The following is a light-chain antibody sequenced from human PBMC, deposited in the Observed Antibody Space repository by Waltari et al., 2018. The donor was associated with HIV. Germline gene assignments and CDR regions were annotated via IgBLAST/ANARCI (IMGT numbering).Light chain of an antibody. J-gene: IGKJ2*01. Sequence: DIQMTQSPSSLSASVGDTVTISCRASHNINSWLAWYQQTPGKAPKLFIYAASILQPGVPSRFNRSVTWTDFTLTISHLQPENFATYFCLPSNNTPYIFGQGTKVGFK. CDR3: LPSNNTPYI. CDR2: AAS. CDR1: HNINSW. V-gene: IGKV1-12*01.